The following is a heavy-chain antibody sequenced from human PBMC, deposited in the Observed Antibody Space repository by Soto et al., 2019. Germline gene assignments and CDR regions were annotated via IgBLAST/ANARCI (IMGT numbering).Heavy chain of an antibody. CDR2: ISGSGGST. Sequence: PGGSLRLSCAASGFTFSSYAMSWVRQAPGKGLEWVSAISGSGGSTYYADSVKGRFTISRDNSKNTLYLQMNSLRAEDTAVYYCARSKGGPAIAYGMDVWGKGTTVTVSS. CDR1: GFTFSSYA. V-gene: IGHV3-23*01. D-gene: IGHD2-21*01. J-gene: IGHJ6*04. CDR3: ARSKGGPAIAYGMDV.